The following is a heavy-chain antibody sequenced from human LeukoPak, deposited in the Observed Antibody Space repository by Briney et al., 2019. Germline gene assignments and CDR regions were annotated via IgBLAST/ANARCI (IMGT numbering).Heavy chain of an antibody. J-gene: IGHJ3*02. D-gene: IGHD6-19*01. Sequence: GGSLRLSCAASGFIFSGSDIHWVRQASGKGLEWVGRITTKPSNYATAYAASVKGRFTISRDDSENTAYLQMSSLKTEDTAMYYCTRANGWDAFDIWGQGTMVTVSS. CDR3: TRANGWDAFDI. V-gene: IGHV3-73*01. CDR2: ITTKPSNYAT. CDR1: GFIFSGSD.